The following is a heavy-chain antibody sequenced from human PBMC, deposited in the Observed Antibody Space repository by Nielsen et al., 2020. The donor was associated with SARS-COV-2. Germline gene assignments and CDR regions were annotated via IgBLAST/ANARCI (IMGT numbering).Heavy chain of an antibody. CDR1: GFTFSSYS. D-gene: IGHD6-13*01. V-gene: IGHV3-21*01. CDR3: ARDLWYSSSWIGY. Sequence: GGSLRLSCAASGFTFSSYSMNWVRQAPGKGLEWVSSISSSSSYIYYADSVKGRFTISRDNAKNSLYLQMNSPRAEDTAVYYCARDLWYSSSWIGYWGQGTLVTVSS. J-gene: IGHJ4*02. CDR2: ISSSSSYI.